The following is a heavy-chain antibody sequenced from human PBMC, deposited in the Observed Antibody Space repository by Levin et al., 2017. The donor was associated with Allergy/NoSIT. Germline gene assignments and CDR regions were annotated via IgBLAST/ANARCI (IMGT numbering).Heavy chain of an antibody. Sequence: PGGSLRLSCVGSGLNFMSYSMNWVRQAPGKGLEWISYISGGSTTTIYYAESVKGRFTVSRDNAESSLYLQMNSLTAEDTAVYYCVCAPSFSSGWYGPIVDYWGQGTLVTVSS. CDR3: VCAPSFSSGWYGPIVDY. CDR2: ISGGSTTTI. J-gene: IGHJ4*02. V-gene: IGHV3-48*04. D-gene: IGHD6-19*01. CDR1: GLNFMSYS.